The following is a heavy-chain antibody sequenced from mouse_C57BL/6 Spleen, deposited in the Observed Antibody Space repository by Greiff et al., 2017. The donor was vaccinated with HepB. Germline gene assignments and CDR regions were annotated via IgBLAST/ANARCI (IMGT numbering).Heavy chain of an antibody. V-gene: IGHV5-6*01. CDR1: GFTFSSYG. CDR2: ISSGGSYT. J-gene: IGHJ2*01. CDR3: ARDYAEVFDY. Sequence: DVQLVESGGDLVKPGGSLKLSCAASGFTFSSYGMSWVRQTPDKRLEWVATISSGGSYTYYPDSVKGRFTISRDNAKNTLYLQMSSLKSEDTAMYYCARDYAEVFDYWGQGTTLTVSS. D-gene: IGHD2-4*01.